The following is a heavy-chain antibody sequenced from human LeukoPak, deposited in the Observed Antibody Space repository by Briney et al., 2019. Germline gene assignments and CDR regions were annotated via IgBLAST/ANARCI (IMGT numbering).Heavy chain of an antibody. Sequence: GASVKVSCKASGGTFSSYAISWVRQAPGQGLEWMGGIIPIFGTANYAQKFQGGVTITTDESTSTAYMELSSLRPEDTAVYYCAGDGSVAAAGLYYMDVWGKGTTVTVSS. CDR1: GGTFSSYA. V-gene: IGHV1-69*05. CDR2: IIPIFGTA. J-gene: IGHJ6*03. CDR3: AGDGSVAAAGLYYMDV. D-gene: IGHD6-13*01.